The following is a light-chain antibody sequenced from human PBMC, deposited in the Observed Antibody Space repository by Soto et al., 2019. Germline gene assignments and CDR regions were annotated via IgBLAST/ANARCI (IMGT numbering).Light chain of an antibody. J-gene: IGKJ4*01. CDR1: QSISSY. Sequence: DIQMTQSPSSLSASVGDRVTITCRASQSISSYLNWYQQKPGKAPKLLIYAASRLQSGVPSRFSGSGSGTDFTLTISSLQPEDFATYDCQQSYSTRLPFGGGTKVEIK. CDR3: QQSYSTRLP. CDR2: AAS. V-gene: IGKV1-39*01.